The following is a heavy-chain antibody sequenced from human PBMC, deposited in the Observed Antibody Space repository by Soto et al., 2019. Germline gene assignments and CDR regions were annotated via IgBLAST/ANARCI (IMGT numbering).Heavy chain of an antibody. CDR2: ISGSGGST. Sequence: EVQLLESGGGLVQPGGSLRLSCAASGFTFSSYAMSWVRQAPGKGLEWVSAISGSGGSTYYADSVKGRFTISRDNSKNTLYLQMNSLRAEDTAVYYCAKDRVAAAGTVLDWFDPWGQGTLVTVA. D-gene: IGHD6-13*01. V-gene: IGHV3-23*01. CDR3: AKDRVAAAGTVLDWFDP. CDR1: GFTFSSYA. J-gene: IGHJ5*02.